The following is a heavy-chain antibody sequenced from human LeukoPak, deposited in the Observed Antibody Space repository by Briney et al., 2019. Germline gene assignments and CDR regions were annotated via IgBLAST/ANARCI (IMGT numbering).Heavy chain of an antibody. CDR3: ARDRYSSSWYPHYYYYYGMDV. D-gene: IGHD6-13*01. CDR1: GFTFSSYW. V-gene: IGHV3-7*01. CDR2: IKQDGSEK. Sequence: PGGSLRLSCAASGFTFSSYWMGWVRQAPGKGLEWVANIKQDGSEKYYVDSVKGRFTISRDNAKNSLYLQMNSLRAEVTAVYYCARDRYSSSWYPHYYYYYGMDVWGQGTTVTVSS. J-gene: IGHJ6*02.